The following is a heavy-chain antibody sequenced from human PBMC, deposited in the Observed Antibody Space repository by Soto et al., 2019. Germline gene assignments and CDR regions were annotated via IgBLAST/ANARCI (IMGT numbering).Heavy chain of an antibody. CDR1: GDSISSRSYY. V-gene: IGHV4-61*05. D-gene: IGHD1-26*01. Sequence: PSETLSLTCTVTGDSISSRSYYWGWIRQPPGKGLEWIGYIYYSGSTNYNPSLKSRVTISVDTSKNQFSLKLSSVTAADTAVYYCARGGAPPRPNWFDPWGQGTLVTVSS. J-gene: IGHJ5*02. CDR3: ARGGAPPRPNWFDP. CDR2: IYYSGST.